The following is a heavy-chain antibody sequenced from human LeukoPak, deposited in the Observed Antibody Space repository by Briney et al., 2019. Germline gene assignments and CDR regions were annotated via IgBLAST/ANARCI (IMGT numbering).Heavy chain of an antibody. V-gene: IGHV3-53*01. D-gene: IGHD3/OR15-3a*01. CDR2: IYSGGST. CDR1: GFTVSSNY. J-gene: IGHJ4*02. Sequence: PGGSLRPSFAASGFTVSSNYISWVPQAPGKGLEWVSVIYSGGSTYYADSVKGRFTISRDSSKTTLYLQMNSLRAEDTAVYYCARDQFAFGLFDYWGQGTLVSVSS. CDR3: ARDQFAFGLFDY.